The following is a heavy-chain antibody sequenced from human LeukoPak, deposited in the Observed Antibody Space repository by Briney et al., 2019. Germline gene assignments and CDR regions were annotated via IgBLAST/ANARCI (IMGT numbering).Heavy chain of an antibody. J-gene: IGHJ4*02. D-gene: IGHD3-3*01. CDR3: ARVAYDFWSTYFDY. CDR2: IYYSGST. V-gene: IGHV4-61*01. CDR1: GGSVSSGSYY. Sequence: SETLSLTCTVSGGSVSSGSYYWSWIRQPPGKGLEWIGYIYYSGSTNYNPSLKSRVTLSVDTSKNQFSLKLSSVTAADTAVYYCARVAYDFWSTYFDYWGQGTLVTVSS.